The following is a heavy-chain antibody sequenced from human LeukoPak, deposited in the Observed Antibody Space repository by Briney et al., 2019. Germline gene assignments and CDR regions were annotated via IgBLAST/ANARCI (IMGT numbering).Heavy chain of an antibody. J-gene: IGHJ6*02. CDR3: ARFQAKVGATSYYGMDV. V-gene: IGHV3-21*01. Sequence: GGSLRLSCAASGFTFSSYWMSWVRQAPGKGLEWVSSVSSGSTYMYYADSVKGRFTISRDNAKNSLYLQMNSLRAEDTAVYYCARFQAKVGATSYYGMDVWGQGTTVTVSS. CDR2: VSSGSTYM. CDR1: GFTFSSYW. D-gene: IGHD1-26*01.